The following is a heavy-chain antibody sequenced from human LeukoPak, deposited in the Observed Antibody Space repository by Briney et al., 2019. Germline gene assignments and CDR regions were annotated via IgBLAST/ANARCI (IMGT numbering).Heavy chain of an antibody. Sequence: SETLSLTCAVYGGSFSGYYWSWIRQPPGKGLEWIGEINHSGSTNYNPSLKSRVTISVDTSKNQFSLKLSSVTAADPAVYYSARGRWLRPLRPFDDWGQGTLVTVSS. J-gene: IGHJ4*02. D-gene: IGHD5-12*01. V-gene: IGHV4-34*01. CDR3: ARGRWLRPLRPFDD. CDR2: INHSGST. CDR1: GGSFSGYY.